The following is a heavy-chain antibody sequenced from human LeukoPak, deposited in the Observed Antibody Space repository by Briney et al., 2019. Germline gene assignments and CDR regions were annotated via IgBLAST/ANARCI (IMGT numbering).Heavy chain of an antibody. V-gene: IGHV4-59*01. D-gene: IGHD2-15*01. CDR2: IHSSGGS. J-gene: IGHJ5*02. CDR3: ARGNLSCRGGSCYPNWFDP. Sequence: SETLSLTCTVSGGSISGYYWSWIRQPPGKGLEWVGYIHSSGGSNYNPSLKSRVTLSVDTSKNQFSLKVSSVTSADTAVYYCARGNLSCRGGSCYPNWFDPWGQGTLVTVSS. CDR1: GGSISGYY.